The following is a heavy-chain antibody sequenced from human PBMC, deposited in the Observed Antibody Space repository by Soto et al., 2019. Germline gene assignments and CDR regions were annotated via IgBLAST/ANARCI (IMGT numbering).Heavy chain of an antibody. D-gene: IGHD2-15*01. J-gene: IGHJ1*01. V-gene: IGHV4-31*03. CDR2: IYYSGST. Sequence: QVQLQESGPGLVKPSQTLSLTCTVSSGSISSGGNYWSWIRQHPGKGLEWIGYIYYSGSTHYNPSLKIRVTISVDTSKNQFSLKLSSVTAADTAVYYCASAFVLGYCSGGTCYRHFQHWGQGTLVTVSS. CDR3: ASAFVLGYCSGGTCYRHFQH. CDR1: SGSISSGGNY.